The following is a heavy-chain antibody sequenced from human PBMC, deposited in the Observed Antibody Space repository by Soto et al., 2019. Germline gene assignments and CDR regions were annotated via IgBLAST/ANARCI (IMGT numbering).Heavy chain of an antibody. J-gene: IGHJ6*02. CDR1: GYSFTSYW. V-gene: IGHV5-51*01. D-gene: IGHD1-7*01. CDR3: ARSTRTPPYGMDV. Sequence: PGESLKISCQGSGYSFTSYWIGWVRQMPGKGREWMGIVYPGDSDTSYSPSFQGQVTFSTDKSISTAYLQWSSLKASDTAMYYCARSTRTPPYGMDVWGQGTTVTVSS. CDR2: VYPGDSDT.